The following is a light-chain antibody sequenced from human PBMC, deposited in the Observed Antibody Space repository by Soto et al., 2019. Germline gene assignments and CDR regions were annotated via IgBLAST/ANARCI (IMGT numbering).Light chain of an antibody. CDR1: QSVHSY. Sequence: ESVLTQFPATLSLSPAERATLSCSASQSVHSYLAWYRQKPGHAPGLLIYEASNRATGIPARCCGSGSWTEFSPTISSLEPEDFAVDYCQQHGSSPRTFGQGTKVDIK. CDR3: QQHGSSPRT. J-gene: IGKJ1*01. CDR2: EAS. V-gene: IGKV3-11*01.